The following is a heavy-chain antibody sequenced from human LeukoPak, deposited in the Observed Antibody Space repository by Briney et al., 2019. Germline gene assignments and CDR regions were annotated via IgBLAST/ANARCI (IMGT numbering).Heavy chain of an antibody. CDR2: ISSSSSYI. D-gene: IGHD6-6*01. CDR3: ARAGSSSFLTDY. V-gene: IGHV3-21*01. CDR1: GFTFSSYS. Sequence: RGSLRLSCAASGFTFSSYSMNWVRQAPGKGLEWVSSISSSSSYIYYADSVKGRFTISRDNAKNSLYLQMNSLRAEDTAVYYCARAGSSSFLTDYWGQGTLVAVSS. J-gene: IGHJ4*02.